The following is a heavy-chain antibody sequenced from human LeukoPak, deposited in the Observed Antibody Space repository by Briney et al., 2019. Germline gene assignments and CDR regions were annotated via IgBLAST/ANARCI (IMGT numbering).Heavy chain of an antibody. V-gene: IGHV1-69*05. J-gene: IGHJ4*02. Sequence: GASVKVSCKASGGTFSSYAISWVRQAPGQGLEWMGGIIPIFGTANYAQKFQGRVTITTDESTSTAYMELSSLRSEDTAVYYCARDQPDYYGSGSYSGMFVYWGQGTLVTVSS. CDR3: ARDQPDYYGSGSYSGMFVY. D-gene: IGHD3-10*01. CDR1: GGTFSSYA. CDR2: IIPIFGTA.